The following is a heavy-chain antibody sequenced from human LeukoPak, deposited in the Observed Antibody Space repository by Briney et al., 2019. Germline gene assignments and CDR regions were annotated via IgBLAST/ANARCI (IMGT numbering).Heavy chain of an antibody. V-gene: IGHV1-18*01. J-gene: IGHJ5*02. CDR3: ARDWDAMKNCFDP. CDR2: ISTNSDIR. D-gene: IGHD1-26*01. CDR1: GYTFTNYG. Sequence: ASVKVSCKASGYTFTNYGISWVRQAPGQGLEWMGWISTNSDIRTYAQTLQGRFTMTTDTATTTAYMELNNLTFDDTAVYYCARDWDAMKNCFDPWGQGTPVTVSS.